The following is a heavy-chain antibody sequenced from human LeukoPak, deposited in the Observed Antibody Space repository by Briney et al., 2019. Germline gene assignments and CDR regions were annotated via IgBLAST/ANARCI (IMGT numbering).Heavy chain of an antibody. CDR3: ARPYCSGGSCYLGTFDY. Sequence: SETLSLTCTVSGYSISSGYYWGWIRQPPGKGLEWIGSIYHSGSTYYNPSLKSRVTISVDTSKNQFSLKLSSVTAADTAVYYCARPYCSGGSCYLGTFDYWGQGTLVTVSS. V-gene: IGHV4-38-2*02. D-gene: IGHD2-15*01. J-gene: IGHJ4*02. CDR2: IYHSGST. CDR1: GYSISSGYY.